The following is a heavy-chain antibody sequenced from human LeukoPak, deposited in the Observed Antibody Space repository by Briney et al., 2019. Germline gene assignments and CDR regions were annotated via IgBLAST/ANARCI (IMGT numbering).Heavy chain of an antibody. V-gene: IGHV3-23*01. CDR1: GFIFSSYA. D-gene: IGHD1-26*01. Sequence: PGASLRLSCAASGFIFSSYAMSWVRQAPGKGLEWVSAISGSGGSTYYADSVKGRFTISRDNSKNTLYLQMNSLRAEDTAVYYCAKDRPVRELRSGHAFDIWGQGTMVTVSS. CDR3: AKDRPVRELRSGHAFDI. J-gene: IGHJ3*02. CDR2: ISGSGGST.